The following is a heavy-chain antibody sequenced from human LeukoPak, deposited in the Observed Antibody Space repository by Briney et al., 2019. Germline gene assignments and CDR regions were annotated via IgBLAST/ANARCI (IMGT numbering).Heavy chain of an antibody. J-gene: IGHJ5*02. V-gene: IGHV1-18*01. CDR3: ARCGGSYYVHRWFDP. Sequence: GASVKVSCKASGYTFTTYGISWVRQAPGQGLEWMGWISAYNGQTNHTHNLQGRVSMTIDTSTSTAYMELRSLRSDGTAVYYCARCGGSYYVHRWFDPWGQGTLVTVSS. CDR2: ISAYNGQT. CDR1: GYTFTTYG. D-gene: IGHD1-26*01.